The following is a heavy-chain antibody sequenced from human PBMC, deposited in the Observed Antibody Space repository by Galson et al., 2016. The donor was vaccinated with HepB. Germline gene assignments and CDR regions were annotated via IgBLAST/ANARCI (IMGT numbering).Heavy chain of an antibody. Sequence: SVKVSCKSPEDTFDSFTISWVRQAPGLGLEWMGVVIAILSYAHYSPKFQGRLTINAYKPTSTAYMALGSLRSEDTALYYCASGYSSSGYTSGEEACHHWGQGTQVIVSS. CDR1: EDTFDSFT. V-gene: IGHV1-69*10. CDR3: ASGYSSSGYTSGEEACHH. J-gene: IGHJ1*01. CDR2: VIAILSYA. D-gene: IGHD6-19*01.